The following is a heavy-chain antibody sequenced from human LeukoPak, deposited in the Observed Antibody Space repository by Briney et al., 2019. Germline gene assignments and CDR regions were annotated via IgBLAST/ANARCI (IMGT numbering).Heavy chain of an antibody. D-gene: IGHD3-10*01. CDR1: GASVSSTSHY. J-gene: IGHJ4*02. CDR2: IYYSGNS. Sequence: SETLSLTCTVSGASVSSTSHYWGWIRQPPGKGLEWIGSIYYSGNSYYNPSLKSRVSVSVDTSKNQFSLRLSSVTAADTAVYYCARQGGSRSYYRFDYWGQGTLVTVSS. CDR3: ARQGGSRSYYRFDY. V-gene: IGHV4-39*01.